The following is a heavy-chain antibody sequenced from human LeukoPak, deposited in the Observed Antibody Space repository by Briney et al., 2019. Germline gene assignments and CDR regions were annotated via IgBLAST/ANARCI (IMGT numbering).Heavy chain of an antibody. J-gene: IGHJ4*02. Sequence: ASVKVSCKASGYTFTGYHMHWVRQAPGQGLEWMGWINPNSGGTKYSQKFQGRVTITRDTSASTAYMELSSLRSEDTAVYYCARAVSYYYDSSGYYYWGQGTLVTVSS. V-gene: IGHV1-2*02. CDR1: GYTFTGYH. D-gene: IGHD3-22*01. CDR3: ARAVSYYYDSSGYYY. CDR2: INPNSGGT.